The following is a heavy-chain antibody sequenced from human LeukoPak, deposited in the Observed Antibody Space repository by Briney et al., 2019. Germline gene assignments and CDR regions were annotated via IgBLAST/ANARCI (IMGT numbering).Heavy chain of an antibody. D-gene: IGHD2-2*01. J-gene: IGHJ4*02. CDR1: GYTFTGYY. CDR3: ATDIVVVPTGY. CDR2: INPNSDGT. Sequence: ASVKVSCKASGYTFTGYYMHWVRQAPGQGLEWMGWINPNSDGTNYAQKFQGRVTMTRDTSISTAYMELSRLRSDDTAVYYCATDIVVVPTGYWGQGTLVTVSS. V-gene: IGHV1-2*02.